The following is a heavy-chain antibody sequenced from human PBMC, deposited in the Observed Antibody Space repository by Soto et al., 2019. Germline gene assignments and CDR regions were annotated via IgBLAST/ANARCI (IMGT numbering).Heavy chain of an antibody. Sequence: PSETPSLTCTVSGASTSSYYWSWIRQPPGKGLEWIGYIYYSGSTNYNPSLKSRVTLSVDPSKHQFSLKLSSVTAADTAVYYCARSPFIVVVPAAIWFDPWGQGTLVTVSA. V-gene: IGHV4-59*08. J-gene: IGHJ5*02. CDR1: GASTSSYY. CDR3: ARSPFIVVVPAAIWFDP. D-gene: IGHD2-2*01. CDR2: IYYSGST.